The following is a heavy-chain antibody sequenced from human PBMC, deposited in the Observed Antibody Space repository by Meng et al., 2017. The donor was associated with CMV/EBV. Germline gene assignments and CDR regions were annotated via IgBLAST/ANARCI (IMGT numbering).Heavy chain of an antibody. CDR1: GFTFSSYA. V-gene: IGHV3-30-3*01. Sequence: GESLKISCAASGFTFSSYAMHWVRQAPGKGLEWVAVISYYGSNKYYADSVKGRFTISRDNSKNTLYLQMNSLRAEDTAVYYCARDRKAAAKGYYYGMDVWGQGTTVTVSS. CDR3: ARDRKAAAKGYYYGMDV. J-gene: IGHJ6*02. CDR2: ISYYGSNK. D-gene: IGHD2-2*01.